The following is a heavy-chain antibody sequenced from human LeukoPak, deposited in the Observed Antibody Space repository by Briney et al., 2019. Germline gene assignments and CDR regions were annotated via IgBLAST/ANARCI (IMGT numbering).Heavy chain of an antibody. D-gene: IGHD1-26*01. J-gene: IGHJ4*02. CDR3: SRESGPYSPFGH. Sequence: PSGTLSLTCGVSGGSITTTNYWSWVRQSPGRGLEWIGEISLSGYTGFNPSLRGRATMSLDESKNHLSLTLTSVTAADTAIYYCSRESGPYSPFGHWGQGILVTVTT. V-gene: IGHV4-4*02. CDR1: GGSITTTNY. CDR2: ISLSGYT.